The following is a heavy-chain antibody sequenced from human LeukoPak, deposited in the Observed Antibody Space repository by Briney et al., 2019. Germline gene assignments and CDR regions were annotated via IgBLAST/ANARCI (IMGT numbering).Heavy chain of an antibody. J-gene: IGHJ5*02. CDR3: GTVQGGRGWFDP. Sequence: PSETLSLTSTLSRVSPSRGGYSTSWIRQHPGKGLEWIGYIYYSGSTYYNPSLKSRVTISVDTSKNQFSLKLSSVTAADTAVYYFGTVQGGRGWFDPWGQGTLVTVSS. CDR2: IYYSGST. CDR1: RVSPSRGGYS. V-gene: IGHV4-31*03. D-gene: IGHD1/OR15-1a*01.